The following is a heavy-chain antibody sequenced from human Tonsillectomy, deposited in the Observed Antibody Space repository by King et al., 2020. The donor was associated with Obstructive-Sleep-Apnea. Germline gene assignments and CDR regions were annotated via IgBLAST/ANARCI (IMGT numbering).Heavy chain of an antibody. D-gene: IGHD6-13*01. CDR2: ISGSGGST. CDR3: AKDLRAAPGSNWFDP. V-gene: IGHV3-23*04. J-gene: IGHJ5*02. CDR1: GFTFTSYA. Sequence: VQLVESGGGLVQPGGSLRLSCAASGFTFTSYAMSWVRQAPGKGLEWVSTISGSGGSTYYADSVKGRFTISRDNSKNTLDLQMNSLRAEDTAVYYCAKDLRAAPGSNWFDPWGQGTLVTVSS.